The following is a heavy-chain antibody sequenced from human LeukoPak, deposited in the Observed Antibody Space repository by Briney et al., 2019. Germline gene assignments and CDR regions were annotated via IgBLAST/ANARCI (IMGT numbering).Heavy chain of an antibody. CDR3: ARDRILYY. CDR2: IYYSGST. J-gene: IGHJ4*02. V-gene: IGHV4-59*01. D-gene: IGHD3-3*02. Sequence: SETLSLTCTVSGGSISSYYWSWIRQPPGKGLEWIGYIYYSGSTYYNPSLRSRVTISVDTSKNQFSLKLSSVTAADTAVYYCARDRILYYWGQGTLVTVSS. CDR1: GGSISSYY.